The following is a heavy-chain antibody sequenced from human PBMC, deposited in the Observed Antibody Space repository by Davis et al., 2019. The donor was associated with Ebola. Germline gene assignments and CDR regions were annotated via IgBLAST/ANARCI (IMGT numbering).Heavy chain of an antibody. CDR3: AKGRNSNANLFDI. V-gene: IGHV4-34*01. CDR1: GGSFSGYY. D-gene: IGHD2/OR15-2a*01. CDR2: INHSGIT. J-gene: IGHJ3*02. Sequence: PGGSLRLSCAVYGGSFSGYYWSWIRRSPGRGLEWIGGINHSGITDYNPSLESRVTMSVDMSRNQFSLSLSSVTAADTAVYYCAKGRNSNANLFDIWGQGTKVTVSS.